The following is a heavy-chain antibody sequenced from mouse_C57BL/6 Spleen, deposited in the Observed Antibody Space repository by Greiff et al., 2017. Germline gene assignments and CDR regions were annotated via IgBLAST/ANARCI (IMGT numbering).Heavy chain of an antibody. V-gene: IGHV1-64*01. D-gene: IGHD1-1*01. CDR1: GYTFTSYW. CDR3: ARPLYYGSSYAWYFDV. CDR2: IHPNSGST. Sequence: QVQLQQPGAELVKPGASVKLSCKASGYTFTSYWMHWVKQRPGQGLEWIGMIHPNSGSTNYNEKFKSKATRTVDKSSSTAYMQLSRLTSEDSAVYYCARPLYYGSSYAWYFDVWGTGTTVTVSS. J-gene: IGHJ1*03.